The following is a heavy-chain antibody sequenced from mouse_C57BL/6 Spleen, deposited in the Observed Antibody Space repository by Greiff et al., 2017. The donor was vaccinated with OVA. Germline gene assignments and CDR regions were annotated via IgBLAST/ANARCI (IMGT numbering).Heavy chain of an antibody. Sequence: EVKLQESGPELVKPGASVKISCKASGYSFTGYYMNWVKQSPEKGLEWIGEINPSTGGTTYNEKFKAKATLTVDKSSSTAYMQLKSLTSEDSAVDYGARDHSRIYYGYDCRGQGTTRTVSS. CDR3: ARDHSRIYYGYDC. D-gene: IGHD2-2*01. CDR1: GYSFTGYY. CDR2: INPSTGGT. V-gene: IGHV1-42*01. J-gene: IGHJ2*01.